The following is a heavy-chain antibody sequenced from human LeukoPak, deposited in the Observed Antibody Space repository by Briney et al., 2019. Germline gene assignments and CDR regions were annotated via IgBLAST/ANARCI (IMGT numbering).Heavy chain of an antibody. Sequence: GGSLRLSCAASGFTFSSYSMNWVRQAPGKGLEWVSYISSSSSTIYYADSVKGRFTISGDNAKNSLYLQMNSLRAEDTAAYYCARSPYGSGSYFDYWGQGTLVTVSS. V-gene: IGHV3-48*01. J-gene: IGHJ4*02. CDR3: ARSPYGSGSYFDY. CDR1: GFTFSSYS. D-gene: IGHD3-10*01. CDR2: ISSSSSTI.